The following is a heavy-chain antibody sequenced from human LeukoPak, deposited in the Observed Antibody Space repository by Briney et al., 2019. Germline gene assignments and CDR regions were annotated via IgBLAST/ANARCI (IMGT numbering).Heavy chain of an antibody. CDR3: ARSNQADDY. CDR1: GFTFSSYW. CDR2: INPGGSSI. Sequence: GALRLSCAASGFTFSSYWMHWVRQVPGKGLVWVARINPGGSSITYADSVKGQFTISRDNAKNTLYLQMDSLRAEDTGVYYCARSNQADDYWGQGTLVTVSS. D-gene: IGHD1-14*01. J-gene: IGHJ4*02. V-gene: IGHV3-74*01.